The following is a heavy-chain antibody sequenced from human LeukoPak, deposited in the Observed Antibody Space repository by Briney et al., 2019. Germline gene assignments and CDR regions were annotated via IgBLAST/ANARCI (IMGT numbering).Heavy chain of an antibody. CDR1: GFTFSSYS. Sequence: GGSLRLSCAASGFTFSSYSMNWVRQAPGKGLEWVSSISSSSSYIYYADSVRGRFTISRDNAKNSLYLQMNSLRAEDTAVYYCARDYSGYDLFDYWGQGTLVTVSS. CDR3: ARDYSGYDLFDY. V-gene: IGHV3-21*01. CDR2: ISSSSSYI. J-gene: IGHJ4*02. D-gene: IGHD5-12*01.